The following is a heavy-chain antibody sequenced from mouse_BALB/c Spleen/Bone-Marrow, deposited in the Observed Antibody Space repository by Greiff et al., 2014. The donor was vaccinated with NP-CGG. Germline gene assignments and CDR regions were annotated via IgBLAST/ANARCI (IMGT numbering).Heavy chain of an antibody. CDR2: INPSTDYT. CDR1: GYTFTSYW. V-gene: IGHV1-7*01. J-gene: IGHJ3*01. CDR3: ARRAYGGSYGFAY. D-gene: IGHD1-1*01. Sequence: VQLQQSGAELAKPGASLKMSCKASGYTFTSYWMHWVKRRPGQGLEWIGYINPSTDYTEYNQKLKDKATLTADKSSSTAFMQLSSLTSEDSAVYYCARRAYGGSYGFAYWGQGTLVTVSA.